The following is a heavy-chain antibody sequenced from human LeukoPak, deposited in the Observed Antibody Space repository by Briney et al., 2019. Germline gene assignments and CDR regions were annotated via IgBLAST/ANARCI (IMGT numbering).Heavy chain of an antibody. V-gene: IGHV3-30*18. CDR2: ISYDGSNK. J-gene: IGHJ4*02. CDR3: AKDRGGSQVFDY. Sequence: GRSLRLSCAASGFTFSSYGMHWVRQAPGKGLEWVAVISYDGSNKYYADSVKGRFTISRDNSKNTLYLQMNSLRAEDTAVYYCAKDRGGSQVFDYWGQGTLVTVSS. CDR1: GFTFSSYG. D-gene: IGHD5-12*01.